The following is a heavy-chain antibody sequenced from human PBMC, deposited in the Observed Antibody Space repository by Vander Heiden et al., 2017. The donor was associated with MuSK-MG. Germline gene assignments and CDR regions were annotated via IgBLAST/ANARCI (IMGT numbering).Heavy chain of an antibody. CDR2: ISSSSSII. V-gene: IGHV3-48*01. D-gene: IGHD3-22*01. Sequence: EVQLVESGRGLVQPGGSLRLYCASSGFTFSSCSMNWVRQAPGKGLEWVSYISSSSSIIYYADSVKGRFTISRDNAKNSLYLQMNSLGAEDTAVYYCVRDSSGIDYWGQGNLVTVSS. CDR1: GFTFSSCS. CDR3: VRDSSGIDY. J-gene: IGHJ4*02.